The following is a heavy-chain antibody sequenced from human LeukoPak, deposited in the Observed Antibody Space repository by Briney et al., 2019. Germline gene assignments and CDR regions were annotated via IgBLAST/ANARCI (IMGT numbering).Heavy chain of an antibody. CDR1: GGSISSGSYY. CDR3: ARLYCNGGSCYSDY. J-gene: IGHJ4*02. D-gene: IGHD2-15*01. Sequence: SETLSLTCTVSGGSISSGSYYWSWIRQPAGKGLEWIGRIYTSGSTNYNPSLKSRVTISVDTSKNQFSLKLSSVTAADTAVYYCARLYCNGGSCYSDYWGQGTLVTVSS. V-gene: IGHV4-61*02. CDR2: IYTSGST.